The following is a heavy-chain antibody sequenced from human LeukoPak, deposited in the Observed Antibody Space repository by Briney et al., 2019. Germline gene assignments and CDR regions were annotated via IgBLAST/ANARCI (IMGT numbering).Heavy chain of an antibody. V-gene: IGHV3-30*02. CDR2: IRYDGSTK. Sequence: GGSLRLSCAASGFGLSGYGMHWVRQTPGKGLEWVAFIRYDGSTKDYADSVKGRFTISRDNAKNSLYLQMNSLRAEDTAVYYCARGDSSDYWGQGTLVTVSS. CDR1: GFGLSGYG. D-gene: IGHD3-22*01. CDR3: ARGDSSDY. J-gene: IGHJ4*02.